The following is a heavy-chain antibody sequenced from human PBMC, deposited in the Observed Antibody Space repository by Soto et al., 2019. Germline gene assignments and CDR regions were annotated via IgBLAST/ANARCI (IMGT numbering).Heavy chain of an antibody. CDR2: IYSSENT. V-gene: IGHV4-39*01. CDR1: GDSVITNSYS. Sequence: SETLSLTCTVSGDSVITNSYSWGWIRQSPGKGLEWIGTIYSSENTYYNPSLLSRVTISVDTSKNEFSLRLSSVTAADTAVYYCARLNGYCISTNCHGYYDMDVWGQGTTVTVSS. D-gene: IGHD2-2*03. CDR3: ARLNGYCISTNCHGYYDMDV. J-gene: IGHJ6*02.